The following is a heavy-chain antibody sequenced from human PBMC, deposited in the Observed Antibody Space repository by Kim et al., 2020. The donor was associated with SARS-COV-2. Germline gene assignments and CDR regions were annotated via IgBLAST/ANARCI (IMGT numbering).Heavy chain of an antibody. Sequence: ASVKVSCKASGYTFTNYAMNWVRQAPGQGLEWMGWINTNTGNPTYAQGFTGRFVFCLDTSVSTAYLQISNLKAEDTAVYYCARGSTYDILTGLSGVGFDYWGQGTLVTVSS. CDR2: INTNTGNP. V-gene: IGHV7-4-1*02. CDR3: ARGSTYDILTGLSGVGFDY. J-gene: IGHJ4*02. D-gene: IGHD3-9*01. CDR1: GYTFTNYA.